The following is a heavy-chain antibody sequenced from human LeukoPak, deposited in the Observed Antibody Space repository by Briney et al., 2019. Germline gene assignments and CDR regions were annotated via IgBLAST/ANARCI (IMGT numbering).Heavy chain of an antibody. CDR1: GYTFTGYY. V-gene: IGHV1-2*02. CDR2: INPNSGGT. CDR3: ARDSDYYGFVDY. D-gene: IGHD3-10*01. J-gene: IGHJ4*02. Sequence: ASVKVSCKASGYTFTGYYMHWVRQAPGQGLEWMGWINPNSGGTNYAQKFQGRVTMTRDTSISTAYMELSRPRSDDTAVYYCARDSDYYGFVDYWGQGTLVTVSS.